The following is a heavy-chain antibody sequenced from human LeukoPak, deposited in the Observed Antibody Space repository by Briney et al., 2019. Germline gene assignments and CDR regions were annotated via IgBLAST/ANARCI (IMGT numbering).Heavy chain of an antibody. V-gene: IGHV1-69*05. D-gene: IGHD1-1*01. CDR1: GGTFSSYA. CDR2: IIPIFGTA. Sequence: SVKVPCKASGGTFSSYAISWVRQAPGQGLEWMGRIIPIFGTANYAQKFQGRVTITTDESTSTAYMELSSLRSEDTAVYYCAREGNWNDVHFDYWGQGTLVTVSS. CDR3: AREGNWNDVHFDY. J-gene: IGHJ4*02.